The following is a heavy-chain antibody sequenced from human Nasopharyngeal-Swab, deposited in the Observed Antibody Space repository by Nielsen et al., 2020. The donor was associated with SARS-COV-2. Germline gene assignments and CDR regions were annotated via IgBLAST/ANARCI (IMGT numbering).Heavy chain of an antibody. CDR3: ARGPNVDFWSGILEDYYYYYGMDV. Sequence: GGSLRLSCAASGFTFSSYSMNWVRQAPGKGLEWVSYISSSSSTIYYADSVKGRFTISRDNAKNSLYLQMNSLRAEDTAVYYCARGPNVDFWSGILEDYYYYYGMDVWGQGTTVTVSS. D-gene: IGHD3-3*01. V-gene: IGHV3-48*04. J-gene: IGHJ6*02. CDR2: ISSSSSTI. CDR1: GFTFSSYS.